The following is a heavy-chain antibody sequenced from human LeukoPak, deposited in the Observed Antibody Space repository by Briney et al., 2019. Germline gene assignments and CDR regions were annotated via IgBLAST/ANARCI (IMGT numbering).Heavy chain of an antibody. CDR1: GFTFSSYA. CDR2: ISGSGGST. D-gene: IGHD4-23*01. Sequence: PGGSLRLSCAASGFTFSSYAMSWVRQAPGKGLEWVSVISGSGGSTSYADSVKGRFTISRDNSKNTLYLQMNSLRAEDTAVYYCAKALLKGYGGNSGFFDYWGQGTLVTVSS. V-gene: IGHV3-23*01. J-gene: IGHJ4*02. CDR3: AKALLKGYGGNSGFFDY.